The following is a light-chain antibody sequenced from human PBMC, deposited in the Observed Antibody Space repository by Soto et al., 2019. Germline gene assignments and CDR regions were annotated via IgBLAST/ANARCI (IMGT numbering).Light chain of an antibody. CDR1: QSISSSY. CDR3: QQYGNPPPNA. Sequence: EIVVTQAPGTLSLSPGERATLSCRASQSISSSYLAWHQQKPGQAPRVLIYGASSRATGIPDRFSGSGSGTDFTLTISRLEPEDFAVYFCQQYGNPPPNAFGQGTKV. V-gene: IGKV3-20*01. J-gene: IGKJ2*01. CDR2: GAS.